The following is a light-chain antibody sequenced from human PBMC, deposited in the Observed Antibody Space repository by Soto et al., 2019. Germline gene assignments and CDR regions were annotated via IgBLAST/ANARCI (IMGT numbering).Light chain of an antibody. CDR1: SSDVGGYNF. CDR2: DVT. J-gene: IGLJ1*01. Sequence: QSVLTQPASVSGSPGQSITISCTGTSSDVGGYNFVSWHQQHPDKAPKLMIYDVTNRPSGVSNRFSGSKSGNTASLTISGLQAEDEADYYCSSYTSISTYVFGTGTKVTVL. CDR3: SSYTSISTYV. V-gene: IGLV2-14*01.